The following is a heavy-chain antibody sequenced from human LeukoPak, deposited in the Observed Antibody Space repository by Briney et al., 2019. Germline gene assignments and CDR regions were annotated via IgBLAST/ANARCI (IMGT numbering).Heavy chain of an antibody. Sequence: GRSLRLSCAASGFTFSSYWMSWVRQAPGKGLEWVANIKQDGSEKYYVDSVKGRFTISRDNAKNSLYLQMNSLRAEDTAVYYCARDLVVVVTASTAFDYWGQGTLVTVSS. CDR3: ARDLVVVVTASTAFDY. V-gene: IGHV3-7*05. CDR2: IKQDGSEK. J-gene: IGHJ4*02. D-gene: IGHD2-21*02. CDR1: GFTFSSYW.